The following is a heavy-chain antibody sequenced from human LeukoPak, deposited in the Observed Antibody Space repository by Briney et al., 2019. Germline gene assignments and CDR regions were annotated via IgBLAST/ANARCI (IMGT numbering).Heavy chain of an antibody. D-gene: IGHD1-1*01. Sequence: GRSLRLSCADSGFTFPKYWRAWVRQAPGKGLEWVANIKEDGSEKYYVDSVKGRFTISKDNAKNSLYLQMNSLRAEDTAVYFCAREGNWNFDYWGQGTLVTVSS. J-gene: IGHJ4*02. CDR3: AREGNWNFDY. V-gene: IGHV3-7*03. CDR2: IKEDGSEK. CDR1: GFTFPKYW.